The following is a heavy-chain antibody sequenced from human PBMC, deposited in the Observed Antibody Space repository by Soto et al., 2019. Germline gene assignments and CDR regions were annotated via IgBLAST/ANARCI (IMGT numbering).Heavy chain of an antibody. Sequence: EVQLVESGGGLVQPGGSLRLSCAASGFTFDDYAMHWVRQAPGKGLEWVSGLSWNSVSIGYADSVKGRFTISRDNAKNSLYLQMNSLRPDDSALCYCTNLLGASHPTGAKNDYADSGLGWCQGTLVTVSS. D-gene: IGHD4-17*01. CDR1: GFTFDDYA. V-gene: IGHV3-9*01. CDR2: LSWNSVSI. J-gene: IGHJ4*02. CDR3: TNLLGASHPTGAKNDYADSGLG.